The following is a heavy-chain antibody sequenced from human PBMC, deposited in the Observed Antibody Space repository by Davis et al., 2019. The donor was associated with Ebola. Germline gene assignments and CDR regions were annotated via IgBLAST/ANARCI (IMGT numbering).Heavy chain of an antibody. CDR3: ARENYDKTFYYGLDV. V-gene: IGHV4-34*01. Sequence: SETLSLTCAVYGGSFSGCYWSWIRQSPGKGLEWIGEINDGGSTNYNPSLKSRVTMSVDRSKKQFSLKLTSVTAADTAVYFCARENYDKTFYYGLDVWGKGTTLIVSS. CDR1: GGSFSGCY. CDR2: INDGGST. J-gene: IGHJ6*04. D-gene: IGHD3-22*01.